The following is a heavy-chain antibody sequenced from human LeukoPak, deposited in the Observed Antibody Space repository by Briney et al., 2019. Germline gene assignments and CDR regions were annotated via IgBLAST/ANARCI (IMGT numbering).Heavy chain of an antibody. CDR1: GFPFGDHI. Sequence: GGSLGLSCAASGFPFGDHILNWVRQLPGKRLEWVAYVSGSGSTVYYADSVKGRFTVSRDNGKSSLYLQMNSLRVEDTALYYCVRQFASWGQGTLVTVSS. V-gene: IGHV3-48*01. CDR3: VRQFAS. CDR2: VSGSGSTV. J-gene: IGHJ4*02.